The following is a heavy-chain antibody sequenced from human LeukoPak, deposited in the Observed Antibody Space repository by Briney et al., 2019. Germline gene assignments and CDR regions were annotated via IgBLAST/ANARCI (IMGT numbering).Heavy chain of an antibody. D-gene: IGHD6-19*01. CDR3: ARVGSGCPEDY. CDR2: INRSGST. V-gene: IGHV4-34*01. CDR1: GGSFSDNY. Sequence: SETLSLTCAVYGGSFSDNYWSWTRQPPGEGLEWIGEINRSGSTNYNPSLKSRVTISVDTSKNQISLKLTSVTAADTAVYYCARVGSGCPEDYWGQGTLVTVSS. J-gene: IGHJ4*02.